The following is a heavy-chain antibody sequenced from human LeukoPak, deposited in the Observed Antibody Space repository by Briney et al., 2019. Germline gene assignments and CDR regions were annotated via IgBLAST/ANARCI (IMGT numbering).Heavy chain of an antibody. J-gene: IGHJ6*02. V-gene: IGHV3-21*01. CDR3: ARDDENYYYGMDV. CDR1: GFTFSSYS. CDR2: ISSSSSYI. Sequence: PGGSLRLSCAASGFTFSSYSMNWVRQAPGKGLEWVSSISSSSSYIYYADSVKGRFTISRDNAKNSLYLQMNSLRAEDTAVYYCARDDENYYYGMDVWGRGTTVTVSS.